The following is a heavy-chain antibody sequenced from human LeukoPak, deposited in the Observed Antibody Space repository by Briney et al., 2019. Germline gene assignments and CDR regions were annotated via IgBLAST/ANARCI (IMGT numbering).Heavy chain of an antibody. J-gene: IGHJ5*02. V-gene: IGHV6-1*01. Sequence: SQTLSLTCAISGDSVSSNSVTWNWIRQSPSRGLEWLGRTYYRSTWYNDYAVSVRGRITVSPDTSKNQFSLHLNSVTPEDTAVYYCARRLTQYDCFDPWGQGILVTVSS. CDR1: GDSVSSNSVT. CDR2: TYYRSTWYN. CDR3: ARRLTQYDCFDP. D-gene: IGHD2-2*01.